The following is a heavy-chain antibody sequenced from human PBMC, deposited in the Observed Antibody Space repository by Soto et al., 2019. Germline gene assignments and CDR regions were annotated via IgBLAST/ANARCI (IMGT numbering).Heavy chain of an antibody. CDR2: IYYSGST. CDR1: GGSISSSSYY. J-gene: IGHJ4*02. Sequence: SETLSLTCTVSGGSISSSSYYWGWIRQPPGKGLEWIGSIYYSGSTYYNPSLKSRVTIPVDTSKNQFSLKLSSVTAADTAVYYCARHIDYGEDIYYFDYWGQGTLVTVSS. D-gene: IGHD4-17*01. V-gene: IGHV4-39*01. CDR3: ARHIDYGEDIYYFDY.